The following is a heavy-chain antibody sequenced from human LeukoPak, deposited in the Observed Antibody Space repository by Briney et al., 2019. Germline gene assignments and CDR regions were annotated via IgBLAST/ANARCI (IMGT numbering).Heavy chain of an antibody. V-gene: IGHV1-2*02. CDR2: IDPNSGGT. J-gene: IGHJ4*02. Sequence: ASVKVSCKASGYTFTGFYFHWVRQAPGQGLEWMGWIDPNSGGTHYAQKFQGGVTLTRDTSISTAYMELSSLRSDDTAVYYCARGDYYDNSGYPVFDYWGQGTLVTVSS. D-gene: IGHD3-22*01. CDR1: GYTFTGFY. CDR3: ARGDYYDNSGYPVFDY.